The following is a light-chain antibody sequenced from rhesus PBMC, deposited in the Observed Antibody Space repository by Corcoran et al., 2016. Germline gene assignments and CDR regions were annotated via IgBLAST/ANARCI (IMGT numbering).Light chain of an antibody. CDR1: SSDIGGYNY. Sequence: QAALTQPPSVSGSPGQSVTISCTGTSSDIGGYNYVSWYQQHPGKAPKLMIYDVSKRPSGVSDRFSGSKSGNTASLTISGLHAEDEADYYCSSYAGSNTFIFGAGTRLTVL. J-gene: IGLJ1*01. V-gene: IGLV2-23*01. CDR2: DVS. CDR3: SSYAGSNTFI.